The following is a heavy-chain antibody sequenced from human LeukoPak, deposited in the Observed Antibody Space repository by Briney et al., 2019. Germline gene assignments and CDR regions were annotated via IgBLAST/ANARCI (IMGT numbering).Heavy chain of an antibody. Sequence: SETLSLTCTVSGGSISSSSYYWGWIRQPPGKGLEWIGSIYYSGSTYYNPSLKSRVTISVDTSKNQFSLKLSSVTAADTAVYYCARADGSYYYFDYWGQGTLVTVSS. CDR1: GGSISSSSYY. CDR2: IYYSGST. J-gene: IGHJ4*02. CDR3: ARADGSYYYFDY. D-gene: IGHD1-26*01. V-gene: IGHV4-39*01.